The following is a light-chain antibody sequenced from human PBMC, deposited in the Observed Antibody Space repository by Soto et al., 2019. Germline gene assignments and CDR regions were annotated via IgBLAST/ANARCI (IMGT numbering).Light chain of an antibody. CDR3: QSYDSSLSVHVV. J-gene: IGLJ2*01. CDR1: SSNIGAGYD. Sequence: QSVLTQPPSVSGAPGQRVTISCTGSSSNIGAGYDVHWYQQLPGTAPKVLIYGNSNRPSGVPDRFSGSKSGTSASLAITGLQAEDEANYSCQSYDSSLSVHVVFGGGTKLTVL. CDR2: GNS. V-gene: IGLV1-40*01.